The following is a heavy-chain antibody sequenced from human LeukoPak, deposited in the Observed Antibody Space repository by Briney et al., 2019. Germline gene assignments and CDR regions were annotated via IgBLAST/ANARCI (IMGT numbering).Heavy chain of an antibody. CDR3: ARGGIAAANWFDP. D-gene: IGHD6-13*01. J-gene: IGHJ5*02. V-gene: IGHV4-34*01. Sequence: SETLSLTCAVYGGSFSGYYWSWIRQPPGKGLEWIGEINHSGSTNYNPSLKSRVTISVDTSKNQFSLKLSSVTAADTAVYYCARGGIAAANWFDPWGQGTLVTVSS. CDR1: GGSFSGYY. CDR2: INHSGST.